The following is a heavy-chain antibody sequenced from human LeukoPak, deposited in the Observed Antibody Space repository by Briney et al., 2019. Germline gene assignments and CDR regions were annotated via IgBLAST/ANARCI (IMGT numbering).Heavy chain of an antibody. CDR2: INSDGSST. Sequence: GGSLRLSCAASGFTFSSYWMHWVRQAPGKGLVWVSRINSDGSSTSYADSVKGRFTISRDNAKNTLYLQMNSLRAEDTAVYYCARNGARYCSGGSCYFDYWGQGTLVTVSS. D-gene: IGHD2-15*01. CDR1: GFTFSSYW. CDR3: ARNGARYCSGGSCYFDY. V-gene: IGHV3-74*01. J-gene: IGHJ4*02.